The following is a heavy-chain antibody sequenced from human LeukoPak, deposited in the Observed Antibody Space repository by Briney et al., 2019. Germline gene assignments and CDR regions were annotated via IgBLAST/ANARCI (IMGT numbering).Heavy chain of an antibody. CDR2: INPNSGGT. CDR1: GGTFSSYA. J-gene: IGHJ6*03. D-gene: IGHD3-3*01. Sequence: GASVKVSCKASGGTFSSYAISWVRQAPGQGLEWMGWINPNSGGTNYAQKFQGRVTMTRDTSISTAYMELSRLRSDDTAVYYCARVSQRKDFWSGYYNDPNKYYYYYYMDVWGKGTTVTVSS. CDR3: ARVSQRKDFWSGYYNDPNKYYYYYYMDV. V-gene: IGHV1-2*02.